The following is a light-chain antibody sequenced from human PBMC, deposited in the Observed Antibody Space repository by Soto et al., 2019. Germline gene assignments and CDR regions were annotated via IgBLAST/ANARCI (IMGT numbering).Light chain of an antibody. CDR2: AAS. Sequence: DVQMTQSPSSLSASVGDTVNITRRASQGIAFYLAWFQQRPGKAPNLLISAASNLQSGVPSRFSGSGSGTDFTLTISSLQPEDVATYYCQKYDTAPFTFGPGTRVEVK. CDR1: QGIAFY. J-gene: IGKJ3*01. CDR3: QKYDTAPFT. V-gene: IGKV1-27*01.